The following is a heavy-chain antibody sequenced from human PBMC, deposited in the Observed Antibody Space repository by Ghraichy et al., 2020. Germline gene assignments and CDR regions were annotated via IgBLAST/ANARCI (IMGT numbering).Heavy chain of an antibody. CDR1: GFTFSSYA. Sequence: GSLRLSCAASGFTFSSYAMSWVRQAPGKGLEWVSAISGSGGSTYYADSVKGRFTISRDNSKNTLYLQMNSLRAEDTAVYYCAKDLGSSSVLGAGDAFDIWGQGTMVTVFS. CDR2: ISGSGGST. D-gene: IGHD6-6*01. V-gene: IGHV3-23*01. CDR3: AKDLGSSSVLGAGDAFDI. J-gene: IGHJ3*02.